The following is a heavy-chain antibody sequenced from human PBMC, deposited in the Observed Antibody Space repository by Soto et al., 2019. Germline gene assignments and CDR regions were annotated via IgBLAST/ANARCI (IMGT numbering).Heavy chain of an antibody. J-gene: IGHJ4*02. V-gene: IGHV3-23*01. CDR2: ISGSGGST. Sequence: PGGSLRLSCAASGFTFSSYATSWVRQAQGKGLEWVSAISGSGGSTYYADSVKGRFTISRDNSKNTLYLQMNSLRAEDTAVYYCAKEGGYMYYFDYWGRGTLVTVSS. D-gene: IGHD3-10*01. CDR3: AKEGGYMYYFDY. CDR1: GFTFSSYA.